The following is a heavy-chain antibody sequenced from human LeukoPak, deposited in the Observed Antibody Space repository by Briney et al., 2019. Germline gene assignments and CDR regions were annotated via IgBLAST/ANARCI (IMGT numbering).Heavy chain of an antibody. CDR1: GGSISSYY. V-gene: IGHV4-59*08. CDR2: IYNSGTT. CDR3: ARHVKYGSGTYYQDY. J-gene: IGHJ4*02. Sequence: PSETLSLTCTVSGGSISSYYWSWIRQSPGKGLEWMGYIYNSGTTHYNPSLKGRVTISVDTSKNQLSLKVTSVTAADTAVYYCARHVKYGSGTYYQDYWGQGTLVTVSS. D-gene: IGHD3-10*01.